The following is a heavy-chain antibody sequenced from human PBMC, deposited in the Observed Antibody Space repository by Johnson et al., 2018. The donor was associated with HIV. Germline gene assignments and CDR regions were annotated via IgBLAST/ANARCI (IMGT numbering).Heavy chain of an antibody. J-gene: IGHJ3*02. CDR2: ISWNSGSI. D-gene: IGHD1-26*01. CDR1: GFTFDDYA. V-gene: IGHV3-9*01. CDR3: AKDMGIVGATHDAFDI. Sequence: VQLVESGGVVVHPGGSLRLSCAASGFTFDDYAMHWVRQAPGKGLEWVSGISWNSGSIGYADSVKGRFTISRDNAKNSLYLQMNSLRAEDTALYYCAKDMGIVGATHDAFDIWGQGTMFTVSS.